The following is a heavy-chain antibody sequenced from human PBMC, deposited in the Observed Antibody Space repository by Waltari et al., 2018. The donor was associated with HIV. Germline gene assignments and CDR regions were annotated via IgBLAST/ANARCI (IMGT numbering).Heavy chain of an antibody. CDR2: IYKDDST. D-gene: IGHD1-26*01. CDR3: ARLQRSGLFDY. CDR1: GYSISSGYY. J-gene: IGHJ4*02. V-gene: IGHV4-38-2*02. Sequence: QVQLQESGPGLVKPSETLSLTCTVSGYSISSGYYWGWIRQSPGKGLEWIGRIYKDDSTDHNPTLKSRVTISIDTSKNQFALRLSSVTAADTAVYYCARLQRSGLFDYWGQGTLVTVSS.